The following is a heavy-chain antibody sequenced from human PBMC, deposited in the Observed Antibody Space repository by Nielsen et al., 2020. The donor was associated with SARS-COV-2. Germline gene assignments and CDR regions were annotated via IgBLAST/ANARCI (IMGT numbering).Heavy chain of an antibody. CDR2: ISSTGYT. J-gene: IGHJ6*02. D-gene: IGHD7-27*01. CDR1: GFIFSDYY. V-gene: IGHV3-11*06. CDR3: ARDNWGRMDV. Sequence: GESLKISCAASGFIFSDYYMSWVRQAPGKGLEWVSYISSTGYTNYADSVRGRFTISRDNSKNTLYLQMNSLRAEDTAVYYCARDNWGRMDVWGQGTTITVSS.